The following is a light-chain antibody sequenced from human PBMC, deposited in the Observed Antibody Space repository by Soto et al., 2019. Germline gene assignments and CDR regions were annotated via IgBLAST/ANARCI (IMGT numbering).Light chain of an antibody. CDR1: QTVSSTY. CDR3: QQYDYLVT. CDR2: GAS. V-gene: IGKV3-20*01. J-gene: IGKJ1*01. Sequence: ELVLTQSPGTLSLSPGERATLSCRASQTVSSTYLAWYQHKPGRAPRLLIDGASSRAAGIPDRFSGSGSGTNFTLTISRLEPEDLAVYYCQQYDYLVTFGQGTKVDIK.